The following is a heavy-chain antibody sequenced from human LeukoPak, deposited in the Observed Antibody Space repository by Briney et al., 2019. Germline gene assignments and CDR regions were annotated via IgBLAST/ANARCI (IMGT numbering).Heavy chain of an antibody. CDR2: INGDGSST. Sequence: PGGSLRLSCAASGFTFSSYWMYWVRQAPGKGLVWVSRINGDGSSTSYADSVKGRFTISRDNAKNSLYLQMNSLRAEDTAVYYCALLKGGDFWGQGTMVTVSS. CDR3: ALLKGGDF. V-gene: IGHV3-74*01. CDR1: GFTFSSYW. J-gene: IGHJ3*01.